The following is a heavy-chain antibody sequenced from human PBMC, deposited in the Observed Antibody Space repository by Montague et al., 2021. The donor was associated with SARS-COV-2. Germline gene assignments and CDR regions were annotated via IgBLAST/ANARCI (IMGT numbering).Heavy chain of an antibody. J-gene: IGHJ5*02. D-gene: IGHD3-10*01. V-gene: IGHV4-61*02. CDR1: GGSISSANYY. CDR3: ASTYYYASGSLLDP. Sequence: TLSLTCTVSGGSISSANYYWSWIRQPAGKGLEWIGRFHTSGSTNYNPSLKSRVAISADTSKNQFSLKLSSVTAADTAVYYCASTYYYASGSLLDPWGQGTLVTVSS. CDR2: FHTSGST.